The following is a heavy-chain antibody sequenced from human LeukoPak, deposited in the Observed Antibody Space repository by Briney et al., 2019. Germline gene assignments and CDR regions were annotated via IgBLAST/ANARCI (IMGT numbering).Heavy chain of an antibody. D-gene: IGHD5-18*01. V-gene: IGHV4-30-4*01. CDR2: IYYDGST. CDR3: ARDRGYTYGTDY. Sequence: SSETLSLTCTVSGDSVNRDDVYWSWIRQPQPPGKGLEWIGYIYYDGSTYYNPSLKSRVTISVDASKNQFSLRLTSVTAADTAVYYCARDRGYTYGTDYWGLGTLVTVSS. J-gene: IGHJ4*02. CDR1: GDSVNRDDVY.